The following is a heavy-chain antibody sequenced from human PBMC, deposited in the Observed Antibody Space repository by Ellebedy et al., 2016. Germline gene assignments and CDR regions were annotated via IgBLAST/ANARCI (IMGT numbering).Heavy chain of an antibody. Sequence: SLKISXNTSGFTFDDYALHWVRQAPGRGLEWVSGISWNSVAIGYADSVKGRFSISRDMAKNSLYLQLTSLRPEDTALYYCAKGTMDYFHHWGQGTLVTVSS. CDR1: GFTFDDYA. D-gene: IGHD4/OR15-4a*01. J-gene: IGHJ4*02. CDR2: ISWNSVAI. V-gene: IGHV3-9*01. CDR3: AKGTMDYFHH.